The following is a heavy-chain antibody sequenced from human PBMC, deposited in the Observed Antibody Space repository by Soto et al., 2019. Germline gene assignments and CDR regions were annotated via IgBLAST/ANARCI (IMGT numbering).Heavy chain of an antibody. CDR1: GYTFTGYY. J-gene: IGHJ6*02. V-gene: IGHV1-2*02. CDR2: INPNSGGT. D-gene: IGHD6-13*01. Sequence: GASVKVSCKASGYTFTGYYMHWVRQAPGQGLEWMGWINPNSGGTNYAQKFQGRVTMTGDTSISTAYMELSRLRSDDTAVYYCARRTKIAAAGYYYYGMDVWGQGTTVTVSS. CDR3: ARRTKIAAAGYYYYGMDV.